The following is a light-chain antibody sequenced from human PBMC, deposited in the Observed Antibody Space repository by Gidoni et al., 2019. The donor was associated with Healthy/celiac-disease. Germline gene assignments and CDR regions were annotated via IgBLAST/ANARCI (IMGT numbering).Light chain of an antibody. CDR2: KVS. CDR3: IQGTLWPYT. CDR1: QSLVYSDGNTY. J-gene: IGKJ2*01. Sequence: DVVMTQSPLSLPVTLGQTASSSCRSSQSLVYSDGNTYLNCFQQRPGKSPRRLIYKVSNWDSRVPDRFIGSGSVNDCTLKISRVDAEDVGGYYCIQGTLWPYTFGQWTKLDIK. V-gene: IGKV2D-30*01.